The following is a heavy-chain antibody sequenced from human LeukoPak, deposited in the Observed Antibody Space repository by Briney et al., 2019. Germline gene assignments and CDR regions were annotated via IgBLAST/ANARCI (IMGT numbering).Heavy chain of an antibody. CDR3: ALRRLTSAQIIEDNWFDP. CDR1: GGSVSSSGYS. J-gene: IGHJ5*02. CDR2: TYYSGRT. D-gene: IGHD2/OR15-2a*01. V-gene: IGHV4-61*08. Sequence: SETLSLTCTVSGGSVSSSGYSWNWIRQPPGKTLEWIGYTYYSGRTNYNPSLRSRVTISLDTSKNQFSLRLTSVTAADTAVYYCALRRLTSAQIIEDNWFDPWGQGTLVTVSS.